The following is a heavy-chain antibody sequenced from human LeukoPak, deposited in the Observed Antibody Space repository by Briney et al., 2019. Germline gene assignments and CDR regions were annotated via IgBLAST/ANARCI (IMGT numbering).Heavy chain of an antibody. V-gene: IGHV1-3*01. Sequence: ASVKVSCKASGYTFTSYAMHWVRQAPGQRLEWMGWINAGNGNTKYSQKFQGRVTITRDTSASTAYMELSSLRSEDTAVYYCARDFLTAAAGTYAFDIWGQGTMVTVSS. J-gene: IGHJ3*02. CDR3: ARDFLTAAAGTYAFDI. CDR1: GYTFTSYA. D-gene: IGHD6-13*01. CDR2: INAGNGNT.